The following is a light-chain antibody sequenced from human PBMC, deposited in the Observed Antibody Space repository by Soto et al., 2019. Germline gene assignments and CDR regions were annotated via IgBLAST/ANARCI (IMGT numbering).Light chain of an antibody. J-gene: IGLJ2*01. CDR1: SSDVGSYNL. V-gene: IGLV2-23*02. CDR2: EVS. CDR3: CSYAGGDNVI. Sequence: QSVLTQPASVSGSPGQSITLSCTGTSSDVGSYNLVSWYQRHPGKAPKLMIYEVSKRPSGVSDRFSGSKSGNTASLTISGLQPEDEADYYCCSYAGGDNVIFVGGTKLTVL.